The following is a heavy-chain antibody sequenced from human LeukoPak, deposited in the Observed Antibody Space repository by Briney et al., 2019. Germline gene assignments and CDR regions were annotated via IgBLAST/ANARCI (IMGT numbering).Heavy chain of an antibody. CDR1: GFTFSSYA. CDR2: ISGGGGST. Sequence: GSLRLSCAASGFTFSSYAMSWVRQAPGKGLEWGSAISGGGGSTYYADSVKGRFTISRDNSKNPLYLQMNSLRAEDTAVYYCAKDAVGIVVVPANWFDPWGQGTLVTVSS. D-gene: IGHD2-2*01. V-gene: IGHV3-23*01. CDR3: AKDAVGIVVVPANWFDP. J-gene: IGHJ5*02.